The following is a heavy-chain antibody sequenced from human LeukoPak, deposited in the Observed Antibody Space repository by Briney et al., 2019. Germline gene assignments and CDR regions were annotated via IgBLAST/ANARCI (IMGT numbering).Heavy chain of an antibody. CDR1: GFTFSSYA. Sequence: GGSLRLSCAASGFTFSSYAMSWVRQAPGKGLEWVSATSGSGGSTYYADSVKGRFTISRDNSKNTLYLQMNSLRAEDTAVYYCAKDQRWLQLGTFDYWGQGTLVTVSS. CDR3: AKDQRWLQLGTFDY. CDR2: TSGSGGST. D-gene: IGHD5-24*01. J-gene: IGHJ4*02. V-gene: IGHV3-23*01.